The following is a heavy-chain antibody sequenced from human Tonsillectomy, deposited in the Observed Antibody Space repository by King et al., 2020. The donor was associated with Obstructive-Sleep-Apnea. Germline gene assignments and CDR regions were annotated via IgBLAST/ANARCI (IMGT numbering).Heavy chain of an antibody. CDR3: AKGSGILLDYYFDY. J-gene: IGHJ4*02. CDR2: ISGSGSST. D-gene: IGHD1-14*01. Sequence: QLVQSGGGLVQSGGSLRLSCAASGFTFSTYAMTWVRQAPGKGLEWVSTISGSGSSTFYGDSVKGRFTVSRDNSRNTLCLQMNSLRAEDAAVYYCAKGSGILLDYYFDYWGQGTLVTVSS. V-gene: IGHV3-23*04. CDR1: GFTFSTYA.